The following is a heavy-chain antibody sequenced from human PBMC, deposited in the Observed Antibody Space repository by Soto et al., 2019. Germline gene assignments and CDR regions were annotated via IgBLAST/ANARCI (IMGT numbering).Heavy chain of an antibody. J-gene: IGHJ5*02. CDR1: GFIFSSYW. V-gene: IGHV3-74*01. CDR3: ARDFMDGGRDSHCFDP. D-gene: IGHD3-16*01. Sequence: GGSPRLSCAASGFIFSSYWMHWVRQAPGKGPVWVGRINCDGRNTRYTDSVKGRFTISRDNAKNTLYQQIDSLRAEDTAVYYCARDFMDGGRDSHCFDPWGQGTAVTVYS. CDR2: INCDGRNT.